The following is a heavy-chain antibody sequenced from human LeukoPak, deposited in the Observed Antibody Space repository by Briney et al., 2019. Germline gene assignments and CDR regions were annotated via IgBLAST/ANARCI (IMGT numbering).Heavy chain of an antibody. Sequence: GSLRLSCAASGFTFSSYAMHWVRQPPGKGLEWIGSIYYSGSTNYSSSLKSRVTIAVDTSKNQFSLKLSSVTAADTAVYYCARHQYQLSALDYWGQGTLVTVSS. D-gene: IGHD2-2*01. V-gene: IGHV4-39*01. CDR1: GFTFSSYAMH. J-gene: IGHJ4*02. CDR3: ARHQYQLSALDY. CDR2: IYYSGST.